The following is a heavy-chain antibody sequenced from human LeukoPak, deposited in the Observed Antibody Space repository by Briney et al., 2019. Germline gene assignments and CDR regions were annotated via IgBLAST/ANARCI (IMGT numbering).Heavy chain of an antibody. V-gene: IGHV1-46*01. CDR3: ARGLEYYGSGSYAASDY. Sequence: ASVKVSCKASGYTFTSYYMHWVRQAPGQGLEWMGIINPSGGITSYAQKFQGRVTMTRDTYTSTVYMELSSLRSEDTAVYYCARGLEYYGSGSYAASDYWGQGTLVTVSS. J-gene: IGHJ4*02. CDR2: INPSGGIT. CDR1: GYTFTSYY. D-gene: IGHD3-10*01.